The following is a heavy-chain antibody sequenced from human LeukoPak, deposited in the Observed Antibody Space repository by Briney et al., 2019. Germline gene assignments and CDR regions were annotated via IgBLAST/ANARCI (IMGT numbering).Heavy chain of an antibody. CDR1: GFTFSGHW. D-gene: IGHD5-24*01. CDR3: ARARWYSSDY. Sequence: GGSLRLSCAVSGFTFSGHWMFWVRQAPGKGLVWVSSTNSDGSSTGYTDSVKGRFTVSRDNSKNTLYLQMNSVRAEDTGDYCARARWYSSDYWGQGTLVTVSS. V-gene: IGHV3-74*01. CDR2: TNSDGSST. J-gene: IGHJ4*02.